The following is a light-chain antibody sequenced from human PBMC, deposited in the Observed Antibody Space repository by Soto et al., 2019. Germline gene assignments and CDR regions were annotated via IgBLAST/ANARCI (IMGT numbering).Light chain of an antibody. CDR3: QQYNQWQFT. J-gene: IGKJ4*01. CDR2: GAS. V-gene: IGKV3-15*01. CDR1: QSVNSY. Sequence: ETVMTQSPATLSVSPGERATLSCRAGQSVNSYLAWYQQKPGQAPRLLIRGASGRATGIPARFSGSGSGTEFTLTISSRQSEDFAVYYCQQYNQWQFTFGGGTKVEI.